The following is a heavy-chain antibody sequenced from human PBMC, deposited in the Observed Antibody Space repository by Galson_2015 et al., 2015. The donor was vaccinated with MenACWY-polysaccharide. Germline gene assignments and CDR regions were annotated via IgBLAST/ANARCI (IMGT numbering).Heavy chain of an antibody. CDR3: ARSYCSRTSCNGMDV. CDR2: ISGGGITT. Sequence: SLRLSCAASGFAFSSYAMSWVRQAPGKGLEWVSVISGGGITTNYADSVKGRCTISRDNSKNTLYLQMNSLRAEDTAIYYCARSYCSRTSCNGMDVWGQGTTVTVPS. D-gene: IGHD2-2*01. CDR1: GFAFSSYA. V-gene: IGHV3-23*01. J-gene: IGHJ6*02.